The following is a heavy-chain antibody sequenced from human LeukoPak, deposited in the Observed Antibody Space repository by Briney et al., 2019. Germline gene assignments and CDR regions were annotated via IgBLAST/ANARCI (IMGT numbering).Heavy chain of an antibody. Sequence: ASVKVSCKASGYTFTSYAMHWVRQAPGQGLEWMGIINPSGGSTSYAQKFQGRVTMTRDTSTSTVYMELSSLRSEDTAVYYCASSTYYYDSSGYYLAFDIWGQGTMVTVSS. D-gene: IGHD3-22*01. CDR1: GYTFTSYA. CDR3: ASSTYYYDSSGYYLAFDI. CDR2: INPSGGST. J-gene: IGHJ3*02. V-gene: IGHV1-46*01.